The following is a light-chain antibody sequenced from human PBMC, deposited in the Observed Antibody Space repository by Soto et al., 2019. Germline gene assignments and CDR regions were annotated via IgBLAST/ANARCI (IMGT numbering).Light chain of an antibody. CDR3: HQYGDSPYS. CDR1: QRISANY. J-gene: IGKJ2*01. CDR2: GSL. Sequence: VVLTQSPGTLSLSPGERATLSCRATQRISANYIAWYQLKPGQAPRLLIHGSLTRAAGIPDRFSGSGSGADFTLTIARVEPEDFAVYFCHQYGDSPYSFGQGTKLDFK. V-gene: IGKV3-20*01.